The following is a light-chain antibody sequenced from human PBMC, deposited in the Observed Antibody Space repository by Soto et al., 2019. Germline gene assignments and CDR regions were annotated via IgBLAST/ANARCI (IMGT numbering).Light chain of an antibody. J-gene: IGKJ1*01. CDR3: QQYGSSPWT. CDR2: GAS. V-gene: IGKV3-20*01. Sequence: ETVLTQSPGTVSLSPGERATLSCRASQTIRSNYLAWYRQTPGQAPRLLIYGASNRATGIADRFSGSGSGTDFTLIISRLEREDFALYYCQQYGSSPWTFGQGTKVEIK. CDR1: QTIRSNY.